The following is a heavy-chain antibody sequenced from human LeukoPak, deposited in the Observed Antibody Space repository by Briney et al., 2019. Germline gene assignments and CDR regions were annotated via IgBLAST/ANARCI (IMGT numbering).Heavy chain of an antibody. CDR2: IYSGGST. CDR1: GFTVSSNY. Sequence: GGSLRLSCAASGFTVSSNYMSWVRQTPGKGLEWVSVIYSGGSTYYADSVKGRFTISRDNSKNTLYLQMNSLRAEDTAVYYCAMGYYYDSSGRSSGLNDYWGQGTLVTVSS. J-gene: IGHJ4*02. CDR3: AMGYYYDSSGRSSGLNDY. D-gene: IGHD3-22*01. V-gene: IGHV3-66*01.